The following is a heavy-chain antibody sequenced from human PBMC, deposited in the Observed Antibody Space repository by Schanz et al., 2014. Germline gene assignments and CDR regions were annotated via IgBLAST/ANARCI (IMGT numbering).Heavy chain of an antibody. CDR2: ISGGGGTT. CDR1: GFNFSDYA. CDR3: AKDGPGGSGSYSADGGMDV. J-gene: IGHJ6*02. V-gene: IGHV3-23*01. Sequence: EVHLLESGGGLVPPGGSLRLSCAASGFNFSDYAMCWVRQAPVKGLEWVSAISGGGGTTYYTDSVKGRFTISRDNSKSTLYLQMNGLRAEDTAVYYCAKDGPGGSGSYSADGGMDVWGQGTTVTVSS. D-gene: IGHD3-10*01.